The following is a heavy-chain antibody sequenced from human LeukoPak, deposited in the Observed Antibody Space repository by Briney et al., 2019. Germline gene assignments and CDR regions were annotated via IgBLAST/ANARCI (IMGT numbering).Heavy chain of an antibody. V-gene: IGHV3-21*01. Sequence: GGSLRLSCAASGFTFGSYSINWVRQAPGKGLEWVSSISSSSRYIYYADSVKGRFTISRDNAKNSLYLQMSSLRAEDTAVYYCARRLVAALDGMDVWGQGTTVTVSS. J-gene: IGHJ6*02. CDR1: GFTFGSYS. D-gene: IGHD2-15*01. CDR2: ISSSSRYI. CDR3: ARRLVAALDGMDV.